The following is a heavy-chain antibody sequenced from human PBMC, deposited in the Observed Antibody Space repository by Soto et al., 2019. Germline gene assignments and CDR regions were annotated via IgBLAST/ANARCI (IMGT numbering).Heavy chain of an antibody. D-gene: IGHD6-13*01. Sequence: SETLSLTCAVSGGSISSSSYYWGWIRQPPGKGLEWIGSISYSGNTYYNPSLKSRVTISVDTSKNQFSLKVNSVAAADTAVYYCARHESSWGDYYYYGMDVWGQGTTVTVSS. V-gene: IGHV4-39*01. CDR3: ARHESSWGDYYYYGMDV. CDR1: GGSISSSSYY. J-gene: IGHJ6*02. CDR2: ISYSGNT.